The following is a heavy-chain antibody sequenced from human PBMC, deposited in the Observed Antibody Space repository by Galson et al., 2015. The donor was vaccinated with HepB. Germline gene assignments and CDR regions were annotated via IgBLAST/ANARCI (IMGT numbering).Heavy chain of an antibody. Sequence: SLRLSCAASGFTFRNYAMSWVRQAPGQGLEWVSAITSSGDNTYSADSMKGRFFISRDNSKNTLFLQMNSLRADDTAIYFCAKVFPEKTDGWYRQALYYFDSWGQGTRVTVSS. CDR2: ITSSGDNT. CDR1: GFTFRNYA. D-gene: IGHD6-19*01. CDR3: AKVFPEKTDGWYRQALYYFDS. V-gene: IGHV3-23*01. J-gene: IGHJ4*02.